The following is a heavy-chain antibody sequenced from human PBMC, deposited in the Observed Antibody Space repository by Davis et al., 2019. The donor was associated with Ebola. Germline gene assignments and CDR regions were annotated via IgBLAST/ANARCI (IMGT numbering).Heavy chain of an antibody. V-gene: IGHV5-10-1*01. J-gene: IGHJ6*02. CDR1: GYSFTSYW. Sequence: GESLKISCKGSGYSFTSYWISWVRQMPGKGLEWMGRIDPSDSYTNYSPSFQGHVTISADKSISTAYLQWSSLKASDTARYYCARGYDFWSGNNYYYGMDVWGQGTAVTVSS. CDR2: IDPSDSYT. CDR3: ARGYDFWSGNNYYYGMDV. D-gene: IGHD3-3*01.